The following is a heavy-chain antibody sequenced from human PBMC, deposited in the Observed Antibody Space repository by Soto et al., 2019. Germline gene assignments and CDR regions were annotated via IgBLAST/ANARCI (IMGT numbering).Heavy chain of an antibody. CDR2: IYYSGST. V-gene: IGHV4-30-4*01. Sequence: SETLSLTCTVSGGSISSGDYYWSWIRQPPGKGLEWIGYIYYSGSTYYNPSLKSRVTISVDTSKNQFSLKLSSVTAADTAVYYCARDPGPLAYDFWSGPESWFDPWGQGTLVTVSS. J-gene: IGHJ5*02. D-gene: IGHD3-3*01. CDR3: ARDPGPLAYDFWSGPESWFDP. CDR1: GGSISSGDYY.